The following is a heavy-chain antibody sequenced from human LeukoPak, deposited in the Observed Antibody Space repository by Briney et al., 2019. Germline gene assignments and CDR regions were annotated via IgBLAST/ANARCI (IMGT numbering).Heavy chain of an antibody. CDR1: KFTFSHYG. Sequence: GGSLRLSCTASKFTFSHYGMQWVRQAPGKGLEWVAVISSDGSIKVYADSVKGRFTLSRDNSINTVDLQMNSLRAEDTAVYYCVKGYHSRGFGAYFDYWGQGTLVTVSS. V-gene: IGHV3-30*18. CDR2: ISSDGSIK. J-gene: IGHJ4*02. D-gene: IGHD3-3*01. CDR3: VKGYHSRGFGAYFDY.